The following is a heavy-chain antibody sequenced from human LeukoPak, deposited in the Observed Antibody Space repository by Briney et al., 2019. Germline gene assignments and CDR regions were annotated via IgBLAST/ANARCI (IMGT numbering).Heavy chain of an antibody. CDR1: GYSISSTNW. CDR3: AKSVDGGNSPFDY. D-gene: IGHD4-23*01. J-gene: IGHJ4*02. V-gene: IGHV4-28*01. CDR2: IYYSGTT. Sequence: PSDTLSLTCAVSGYSISSTNWWGWIRQPPVKGLEWIGYIYYSGTTHYNPSLKSRVTMSVDASKNQFSLKLSSVTAVDTAIYYCAKSVDGGNSPFDYWGQGTLVTVSS.